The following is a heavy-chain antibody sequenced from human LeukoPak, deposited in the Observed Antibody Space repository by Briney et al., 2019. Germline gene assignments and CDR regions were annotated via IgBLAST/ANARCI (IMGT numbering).Heavy chain of an antibody. J-gene: IGHJ4*01. CDR3: ARIGNDLYQTFDF. D-gene: IGHD2-2*01. V-gene: IGHV3-7*03. CDR2: IHQHGSKE. CDR1: GLNFRAYW. Sequence: GRSLRLFYTTSGLNFRAYWMGWVRQAPGKGLEWVADIHQHGSKENYLDSVKGRYTISRDNANCSIYLQMISLRGEDTAIFYCARIGNDLYQTFDFWGNGNLITVSS.